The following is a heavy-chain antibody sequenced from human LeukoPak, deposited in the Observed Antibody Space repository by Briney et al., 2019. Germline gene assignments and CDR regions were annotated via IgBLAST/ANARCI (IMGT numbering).Heavy chain of an antibody. J-gene: IGHJ4*02. Sequence: SETLSLTCTVSGVSISTYYWSWIRQPPGKGLEWIGYIYYSGNIYYSGNTNYNPSPKSRVTISIDTSKNQFSLKLNSVTAADTAVYYCARAGGGWSFDYWGQGTLVTVSS. CDR2: IYYSGNIYYSGNT. V-gene: IGHV4-59*01. CDR3: ARAGGGWSFDY. CDR1: GVSISTYY. D-gene: IGHD6-19*01.